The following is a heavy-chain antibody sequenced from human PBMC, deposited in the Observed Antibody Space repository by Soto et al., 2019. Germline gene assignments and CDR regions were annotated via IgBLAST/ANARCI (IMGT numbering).Heavy chain of an antibody. CDR1: GFTFSNDA. J-gene: IGHJ6*02. V-gene: IGHV3-23*01. CDR3: AKRVFYYWWSQNCYRMYV. Sequence: GGSLRLSCAAPGFTFSNDAMTWVRQAPGKGLEWVSVISGTGGGTNNADSAKGRFTTSRDNSKNTLYLQMNSLRAEDTAVYYCAKRVFYYWWSQNCYRMYVRGQGTAVTGSS. D-gene: IGHD3-16*01. CDR2: ISGTGGGT.